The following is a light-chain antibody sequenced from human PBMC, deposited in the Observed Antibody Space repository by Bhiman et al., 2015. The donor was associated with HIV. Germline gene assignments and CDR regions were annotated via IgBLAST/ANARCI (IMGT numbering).Light chain of an antibody. Sequence: QSALTQPASVSGSPGQSITISCTGTSSDVGGYNYVSWFQQHPGKAPKLIIYDVSNRPSGVPNRFSGSKSDNTASLTISGLQAEDEADYYCSSYTTSSTYVFGTGTKVTVL. J-gene: IGLJ1*01. CDR1: SSDVGGYNY. CDR3: SSYTTSSTYV. V-gene: IGLV2-14*03. CDR2: DVS.